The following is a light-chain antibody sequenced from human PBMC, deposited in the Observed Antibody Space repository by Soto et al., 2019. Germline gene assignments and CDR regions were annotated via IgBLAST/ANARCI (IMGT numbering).Light chain of an antibody. CDR3: QVWDTSSDHVV. J-gene: IGLJ2*01. Sequence: SYELTQPPSVSVAPGQTASITCGGNNIGSKSVHWYQQKPGQPPVLVVHEDSDRPSRIPERFSGSNSGNTATLTISRLEAGDEADYYCQVWDTSSDHVVFGGGTKLTVL. V-gene: IGLV3-21*02. CDR2: EDS. CDR1: NIGSKS.